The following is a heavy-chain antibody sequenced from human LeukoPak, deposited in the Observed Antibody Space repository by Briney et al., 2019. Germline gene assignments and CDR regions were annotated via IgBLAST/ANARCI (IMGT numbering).Heavy chain of an antibody. J-gene: IGHJ3*02. D-gene: IGHD4-17*01. CDR2: LHPEDGEA. V-gene: IGHV1-24*01. Sequence: ASVKVSCKVSGYTLSDLAMHWVRQAPGKGLEWMGGLHPEDGEAIYAQPLQGRVTMTEDTSTDTAYMELSSLRSYDTAVYYCATRNFGEYGAFDIWGQGTLVTVSS. CDR1: GYTLSDLA. CDR3: ATRNFGEYGAFDI.